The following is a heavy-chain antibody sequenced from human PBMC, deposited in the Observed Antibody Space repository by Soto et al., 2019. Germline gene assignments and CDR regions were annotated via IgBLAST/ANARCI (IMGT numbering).Heavy chain of an antibody. CDR1: GFTFSNYY. CDR3: ARGGSTSWLRALDL. Sequence: EVQLVESGGGLVQPGGSLRLSCAVSGFTFSNYYMQWVRQGPGKGLVYVARIDFDGRSTVHADSVKGRFTISRDNAKNTLYLQMNSLGAEDMGVYYCARGGSTSWLRALDLWGQGTLVTVSS. V-gene: IGHV3-74*01. CDR2: IDFDGRST. J-gene: IGHJ5*02. D-gene: IGHD6-13*01.